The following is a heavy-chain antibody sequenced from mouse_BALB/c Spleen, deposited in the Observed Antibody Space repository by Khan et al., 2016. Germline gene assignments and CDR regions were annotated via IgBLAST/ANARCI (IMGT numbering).Heavy chain of an antibody. CDR2: INPDSSTI. J-gene: IGHJ2*01. D-gene: IGHD1-2*01. CDR1: GYDFSRYW. Sequence: EVELVESGGGLVQPGGSLKLSCAASGYDFSRYWMSWVRQAPGKGLEWIGEINPDSSTINYTPSLKDKFIISRDNAKNTLYLQMSKVRSEDTDLYFCARCHYYGYMNYWGQGTTLTVSS. CDR3: ARCHYYGYMNY. V-gene: IGHV4-1*02.